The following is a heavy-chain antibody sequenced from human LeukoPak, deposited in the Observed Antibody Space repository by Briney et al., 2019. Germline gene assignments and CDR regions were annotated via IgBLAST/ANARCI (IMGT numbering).Heavy chain of an antibody. D-gene: IGHD3-22*01. V-gene: IGHV5-51*01. Sequence: PGESLKISCKGSGYSFTSYWIGWVRQMPGKGLKWMGIIYPGDSDTRYSPSFQGQVTISADKSISTAYLQWSSLKASDTAMYYCAREYLNMKGYYYDSSGYYYPDAFDIWGQGTMVTVSS. CDR3: AREYLNMKGYYYDSSGYYYPDAFDI. J-gene: IGHJ3*02. CDR2: IYPGDSDT. CDR1: GYSFTSYW.